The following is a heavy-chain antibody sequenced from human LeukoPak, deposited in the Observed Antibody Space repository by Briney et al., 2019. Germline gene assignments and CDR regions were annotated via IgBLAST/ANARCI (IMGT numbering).Heavy chain of an antibody. CDR3: ATDRPLYYYDSSGYYF. V-gene: IGHV1-24*01. J-gene: IGHJ4*02. D-gene: IGHD3-22*01. Sequence: GASVKVSCKVSGYTLTELSMHWVRQAPGKGLEWMGGFDPEDGETIYAQKFQGRVTMTDDTSTDTAYMELSSLRSEDTAVYYCATDRPLYYYDSSGYYFWGQGTLVTVSS. CDR2: FDPEDGET. CDR1: GYTLTELS.